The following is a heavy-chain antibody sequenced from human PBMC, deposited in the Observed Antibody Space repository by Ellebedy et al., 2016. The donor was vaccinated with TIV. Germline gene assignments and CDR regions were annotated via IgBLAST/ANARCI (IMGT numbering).Heavy chain of an antibody. D-gene: IGHD3-22*01. CDR3: ARDYYDSSGYPYYYYAMDV. Sequence: GESLKISXAASGFTFRSYGIHWVRQAPGKGLEWVAVISYDGTYKYNADSVKGRFTISRNNSKNTLYLQMNSLRAEDTAVYYCARDYYDSSGYPYYYYAMDVWGQGTTVIVSS. CDR2: ISYDGTYK. CDR1: GFTFRSYG. V-gene: IGHV3-30-3*01. J-gene: IGHJ6*02.